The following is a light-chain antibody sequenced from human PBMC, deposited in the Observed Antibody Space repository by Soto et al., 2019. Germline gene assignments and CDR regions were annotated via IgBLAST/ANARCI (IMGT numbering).Light chain of an antibody. V-gene: IGKV3-20*01. J-gene: IGKJ4*01. CDR3: QQDGSSPLT. Sequence: EIVMTQSPATLSVSPGERANLSCRASQSVSSNLAWYQQKPGQAPRLLIYRASSRATGIPDRFRGSGSGTDFTLTISRLEPEDFAVYYCQQDGSSPLTFGGGTKV. CDR2: RAS. CDR1: QSVSSN.